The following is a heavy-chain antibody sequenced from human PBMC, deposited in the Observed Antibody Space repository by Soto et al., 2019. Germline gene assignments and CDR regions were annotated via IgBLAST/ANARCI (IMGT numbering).Heavy chain of an antibody. J-gene: IGHJ4*02. CDR1: GFTFSNCA. D-gene: IGHD6-6*01. CDR2: ISGSGGT. CDR3: ARDATDSNSWADFES. Sequence: EVQLLESGGDLVQPGGSLRLSCAASGFTFSNCAMSWVRQAPGKGLEWISAISGSGGTYYADSVKGRFTVSRDNSKKTLYLQMSSLRAEDTALYYSARDATDSNSWADFESWGQGTLVTVTS. V-gene: IGHV3-23*01.